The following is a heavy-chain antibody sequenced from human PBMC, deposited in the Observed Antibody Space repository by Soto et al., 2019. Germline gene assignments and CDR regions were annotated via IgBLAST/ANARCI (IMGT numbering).Heavy chain of an antibody. CDR3: AKALSYYDFWSGPSFDY. J-gene: IGHJ4*02. CDR2: ISGSGGGT. CDR1: GFTFSSYA. Sequence: GGSLRLSCAASGFTFSSYAMSWVRQAPGKGLEWVSAISGSGGGTYYADSVKGRFTISRDNSKNTLYLQMNSLRAEDTAVYYCAKALSYYDFWSGPSFDYWGQGTLVTVSS. V-gene: IGHV3-23*01. D-gene: IGHD3-3*01.